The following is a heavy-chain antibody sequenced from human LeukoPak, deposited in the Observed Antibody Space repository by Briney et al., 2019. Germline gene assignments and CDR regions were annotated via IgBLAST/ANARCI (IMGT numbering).Heavy chain of an antibody. CDR2: INHSGST. V-gene: IGHV4-34*01. CDR1: GGSFSGYY. J-gene: IGHJ4*02. Sequence: SETLSLTCAVSGGSFSGYYWSWVRQPPGKGLEWMGEINHSGSTNYNPCLKSRVTISVDTSKNQFSLKLSSVTAADTAVYYCARGKGKKDYWGQGTLVTVSS. CDR3: ARGKGKKDY.